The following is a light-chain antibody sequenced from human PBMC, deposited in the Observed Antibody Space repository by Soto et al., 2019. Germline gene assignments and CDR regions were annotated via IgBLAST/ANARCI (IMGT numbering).Light chain of an antibody. CDR1: SNDVGSYNL. V-gene: IGLV2-23*02. CDR3: CSYAGSSTYV. CDR2: EVS. J-gene: IGLJ1*01. Sequence: QSVLTQPASVSGSPGQSITISCTGTSNDVGSYNLVSRYQQHPGKAPKLMIYEVSKRPSGVSNRFSGSKSGNTASLTISGLQAEDEADYYCCSYAGSSTYVFGTGTKVTVL.